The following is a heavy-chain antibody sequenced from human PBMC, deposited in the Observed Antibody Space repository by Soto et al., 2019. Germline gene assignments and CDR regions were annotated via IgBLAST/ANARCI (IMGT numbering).Heavy chain of an antibody. CDR1: GGSISSSSYY. CDR3: ARAPRGELSLFMDY. D-gene: IGHD3-16*02. Sequence: QLQLQESGPGLVKPSETLSLTCTVSGGSISSSSYYWGWIRQPPGKGLEWIGSIYYSGSTYYNPSLKGRVTISVDTSKNQFSLKLSSVTAAETAVYYCARAPRGELSLFMDYWGQGTLVPVSS. V-gene: IGHV4-39*01. J-gene: IGHJ4*02. CDR2: IYYSGST.